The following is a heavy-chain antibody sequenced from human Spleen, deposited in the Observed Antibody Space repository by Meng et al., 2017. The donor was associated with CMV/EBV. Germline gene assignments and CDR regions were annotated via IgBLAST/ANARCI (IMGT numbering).Heavy chain of an antibody. CDR3: ARDRGRLLNLDY. V-gene: IGHV4-4*07. J-gene: IGHJ4*02. D-gene: IGHD2-21*02. CDR2: IYRSGST. CDR1: GGSVRDYD. Sequence: QVGLQESGPGLVKPLETLSLPCTVSGGSVRDYDCSWVRQPAGKGLEWIGRIYRSGSTNYNPSLKSRVSMSLDTFKNQFSLNLTSVTAADTAVYYCARDRGRLLNLDYWGQGTLVTVSS.